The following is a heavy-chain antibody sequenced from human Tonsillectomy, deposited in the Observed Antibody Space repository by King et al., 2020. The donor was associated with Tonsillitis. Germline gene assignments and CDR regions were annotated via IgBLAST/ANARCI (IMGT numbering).Heavy chain of an antibody. J-gene: IGHJ4*02. V-gene: IGHV3-74*01. CDR2: INIAGRGT. Sequence: VQLVESGGGLVQPGGALRLSCAASGFTFSNYWINWVRQGPGKGLGWVARINIAGRGTNYADPVKGRFTISRDNAKKTLYLQMNSLRAEDTAVYYCAREVAAAGRSLDYWGQGTLVTVSS. CDR3: AREVAAAGRSLDY. D-gene: IGHD6-13*01. CDR1: GFTFSNYW.